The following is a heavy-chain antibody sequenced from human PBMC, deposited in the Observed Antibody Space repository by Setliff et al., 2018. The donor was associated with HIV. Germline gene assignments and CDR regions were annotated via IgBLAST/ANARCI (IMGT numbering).Heavy chain of an antibody. CDR1: GGSISSYY. V-gene: IGHV4-4*07. CDR2: IYTSGST. D-gene: IGHD3-16*02. Sequence: PSETLSLTCTVSGGSISSYYGSWIRQSAGKGLEWIGHIYTSGSTNYNPSLKSRVTISVDTSKNQFSLKLTSVTAADTAVYYCSSLTFGGVIVIHDSFDIWGQGTMVTVSS. J-gene: IGHJ3*02. CDR3: SSLTFGGVIVIHDSFDI.